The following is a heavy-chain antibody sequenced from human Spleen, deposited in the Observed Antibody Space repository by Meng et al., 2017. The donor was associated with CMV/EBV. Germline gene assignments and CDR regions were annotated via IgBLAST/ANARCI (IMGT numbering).Heavy chain of an antibody. Sequence: GESLKISCAASGFTFSDYYMSWIRQAPGKGLEWVSYISSSGSTIYYADSVKGRFTISRDNAKNSLYLQMNSLRAEDTAVYYCARDYRPYYYDSSGSPPLYYGMDVWGQGTTVTVSS. CDR2: ISSSGSTI. CDR3: ARDYRPYYYDSSGSPPLYYGMDV. V-gene: IGHV3-11*04. CDR1: GFTFSDYY. J-gene: IGHJ6*02. D-gene: IGHD3-22*01.